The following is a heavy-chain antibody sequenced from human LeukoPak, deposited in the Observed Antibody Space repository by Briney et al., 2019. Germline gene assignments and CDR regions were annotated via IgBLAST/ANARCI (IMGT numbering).Heavy chain of an antibody. J-gene: IGHJ4*02. D-gene: IGHD6-19*01. V-gene: IGHV3-21*01. CDR2: ISSSSSYI. CDR1: GFTFSTYS. CDR3: ARRFTGSAWFPLGY. Sequence: GGSLRLSCAASGFTFSTYSMNWIRQAPGKGLEWVSSISSSSSYIHYADSVKGRLTISRDNAKNSLFLQMNSLRVEDTAVYYCARRFTGSAWFPLGYWGQGTLVTVSS.